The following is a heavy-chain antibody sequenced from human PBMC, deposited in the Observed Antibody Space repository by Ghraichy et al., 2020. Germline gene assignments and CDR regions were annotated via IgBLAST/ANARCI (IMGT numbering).Heavy chain of an antibody. Sequence: SQTPSLTCVISGDSVSTNTDAWNWIRQSPSRGLEWLGRTYFRSKWYYNYAASVKSRISINPDTSQNQFSLQLTSVTPEDTAVYYCARGGLRFDYGLDVWGQGTTVTVSS. CDR1: GDSVSTNTDA. D-gene: IGHD5/OR15-5a*01. V-gene: IGHV6-1*01. CDR3: ARGGLRFDYGLDV. CDR2: TYFRSKWYY. J-gene: IGHJ6*02.